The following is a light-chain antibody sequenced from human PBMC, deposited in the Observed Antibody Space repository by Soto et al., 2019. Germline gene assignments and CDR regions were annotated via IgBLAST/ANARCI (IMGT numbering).Light chain of an antibody. CDR1: SSDVGAYNY. J-gene: IGLJ1*01. V-gene: IGLV2-14*01. Sequence: SALTQPASVSGSPGQSITTSCTGTSSDVGAYNYVSWYQQHPGKAPKLIISEVSYRPSGVSNRFAASKSGNTASLTISGLQAEDEADYYCCSYTSTTTFYVFGTGTKVTV. CDR2: EVS. CDR3: CSYTSTTTFYV.